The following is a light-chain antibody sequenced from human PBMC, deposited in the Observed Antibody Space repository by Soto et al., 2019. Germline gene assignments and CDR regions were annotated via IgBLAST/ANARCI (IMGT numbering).Light chain of an antibody. V-gene: IGKV3-20*01. J-gene: IGKJ5*01. Sequence: EIVLTQSPGTLSLSPGERATLSCRASQSVSSSYLAWYQQKPGQAPRLLIHGPSRRATGIPARFSGSGSGTEFTLTISSLQSEDFAVYYCQQYHNWPPITFGQGTRLEIK. CDR1: QSVSSSY. CDR3: QQYHNWPPIT. CDR2: GPS.